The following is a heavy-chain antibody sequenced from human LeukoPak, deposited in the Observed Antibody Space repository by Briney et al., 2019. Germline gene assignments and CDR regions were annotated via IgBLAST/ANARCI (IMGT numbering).Heavy chain of an antibody. Sequence: ASVKVSCKASGYTFTSYDINWVRQAPGQGLEWMGIINPSGGSTSYAQKFQGRVTMTRDTSTSTVYMELSSLRPEDTAVYYCARVHRSSHNHFDYWGQGTLVTVSS. CDR2: INPSGGST. CDR1: GYTFTSYD. D-gene: IGHD6-6*01. J-gene: IGHJ4*02. V-gene: IGHV1-46*01. CDR3: ARVHRSSHNHFDY.